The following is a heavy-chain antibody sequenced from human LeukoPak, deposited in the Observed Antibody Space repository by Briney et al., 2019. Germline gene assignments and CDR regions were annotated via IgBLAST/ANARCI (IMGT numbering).Heavy chain of an antibody. CDR2: ISGDSDNK. D-gene: IGHD3-10*01. V-gene: IGHV3-43*02. CDR1: GFNVAAYA. CDR3: AIAYESGSFYRAFAY. Sequence: PGGSLRLSCAASGFNVAAYAMYWVRQPPGKSLEWVSLISGDSDNKYPAASVKGRFAISRDNSKNSLYLQMNSLTTEDTALYYCAIAYESGSFYRAFAYWGQGALVTVSS. J-gene: IGHJ4*02.